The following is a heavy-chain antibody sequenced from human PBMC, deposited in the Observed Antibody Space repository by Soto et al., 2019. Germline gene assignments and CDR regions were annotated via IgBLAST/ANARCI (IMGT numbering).Heavy chain of an antibody. J-gene: IGHJ4*02. Sequence: QVQLVQSGAEVKKPGASVKVSCKASGYTFTRYDINWVRQAPGQGLEWMGWTNPKSGYTGSAQKFQDRITMTRDSSISTAYMELNSLRSEDTEVYYCARTDGDLDYWGQGSLVTVSS. CDR3: ARTDGDLDY. CDR2: TNPKSGYT. CDR1: GYTFTRYD. D-gene: IGHD4-17*01. V-gene: IGHV1-8*01.